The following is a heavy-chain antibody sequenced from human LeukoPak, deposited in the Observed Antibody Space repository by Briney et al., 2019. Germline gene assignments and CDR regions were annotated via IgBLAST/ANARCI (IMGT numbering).Heavy chain of an antibody. D-gene: IGHD3-22*01. CDR3: ARVPDYYDSSGYYVGYFDY. CDR1: GFTFSSYG. J-gene: IGHJ4*02. CDR2: IWYDGSNK. Sequence: PGRSLRLSCAASGFTFSSYGMHLVRQAPGKGLEWVAVIWYDGSNKYYADSVKGRFTISRDNSKNTLYLQMNSLRAEDTAVYYCARVPDYYDSSGYYVGYFDYWGQGTLVTVSS. V-gene: IGHV3-33*01.